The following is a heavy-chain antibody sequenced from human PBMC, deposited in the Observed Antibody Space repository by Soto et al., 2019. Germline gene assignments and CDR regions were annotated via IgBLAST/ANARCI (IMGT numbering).Heavy chain of an antibody. J-gene: IGHJ6*02. D-gene: IGHD4-17*01. V-gene: IGHV3-23*01. CDR1: GFTFSSYA. Sequence: GGSLRLSCAASGFTFSSYAMSWVRQAPGKGLEWVSAISGSGGSTYYADSVKGRFTISRDNSKNTLYLQMNSLRAEDTAVYYCAKDRYGDNYYYYYGMDVWGQGTTVTVSS. CDR3: AKDRYGDNYYYYYGMDV. CDR2: ISGSGGST.